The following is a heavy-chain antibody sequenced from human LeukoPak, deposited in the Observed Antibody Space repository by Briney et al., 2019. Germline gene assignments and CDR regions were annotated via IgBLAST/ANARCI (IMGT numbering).Heavy chain of an antibody. CDR3: ARLQYCSGTSCYWFDP. V-gene: IGHV4-39*07. J-gene: IGHJ5*02. CDR2: IYYSGSTPSGKT. D-gene: IGHD2-2*01. Sequence: SETLSLTCTVSGGSISSDNYYWGWIRQTPGKGLEWIGSIYYSGSTPSGKTYYNPSLQSRVTISVDTSKNQFSLRLSSVTAADTAVYYCARLQYCSGTSCYWFDPWGQGTLVTVSS. CDR1: GGSISSDNYY.